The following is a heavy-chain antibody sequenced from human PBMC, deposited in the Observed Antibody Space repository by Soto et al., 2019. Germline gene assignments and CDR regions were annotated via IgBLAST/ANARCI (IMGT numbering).Heavy chain of an antibody. CDR2: IVVGSGNT. CDR3: AADISGGSYGSGSYIPP. CDR1: GFTFTSSA. Sequence: QMQLVQSGPEVKKPGTSVKVSCKASGFTFTSSAMQWVRQARGQRLEWIGWIVVGSGNTNYAQKFQERVTITRDMSTSTAYMELSSLRSEDTAVYYCAADISGGSYGSGSYIPPWGQGTLVTVSS. V-gene: IGHV1-58*02. J-gene: IGHJ5*02. D-gene: IGHD3-10*01.